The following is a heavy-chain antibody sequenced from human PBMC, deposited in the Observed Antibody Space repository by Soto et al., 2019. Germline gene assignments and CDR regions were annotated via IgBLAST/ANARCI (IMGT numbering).Heavy chain of an antibody. CDR2: INPSGGST. J-gene: IGHJ6*02. CDR3: ARAKTVKRYYYYGMDV. CDR1: GYTFTSYY. V-gene: IGHV1-46*01. Sequence: QVQLVQSGAEVKKPGASVKVSCKASGYTFTSYYMHWVRQAPGQGLEWMGIINPSGGSTSYAQKFQGRVTMTRDTSTSTVYMELSSLRSEDTAVYYCARAKTVKRYYYYGMDVWGQGTTVTVSS. D-gene: IGHD1-1*01.